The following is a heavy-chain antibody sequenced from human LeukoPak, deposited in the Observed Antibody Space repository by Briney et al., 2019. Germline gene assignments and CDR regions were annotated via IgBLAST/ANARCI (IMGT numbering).Heavy chain of an antibody. CDR1: GYTFTSYA. Sequence: GASVKVSRKASGYTFTSYAIHWVRQAPGQRLEWMGWISAGNGNTKYSQNFQGRVTFISNTSATTAFMELSSLRSEDAAVYYCARDSGSGSNGYWGQGTLVTVSS. CDR3: ARDSGSGSNGY. D-gene: IGHD1-26*01. J-gene: IGHJ4*02. V-gene: IGHV1-3*01. CDR2: ISAGNGNT.